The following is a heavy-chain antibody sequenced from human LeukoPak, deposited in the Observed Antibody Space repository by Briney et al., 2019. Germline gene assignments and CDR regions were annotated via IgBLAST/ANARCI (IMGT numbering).Heavy chain of an antibody. J-gene: IGHJ4*02. V-gene: IGHV3-48*01. D-gene: IGHD5-18*01. Sequence: PGGSLRLSCAASGFTFSSYSMNWVRRAPGKGLEWVSYISSISGTINYADSVKGRFTISGDNARNSLFLQMNSLRAEDTAVYYCARDHNYAFDYWGQGTLVTVSS. CDR2: ISSISGTI. CDR1: GFTFSSYS. CDR3: ARDHNYAFDY.